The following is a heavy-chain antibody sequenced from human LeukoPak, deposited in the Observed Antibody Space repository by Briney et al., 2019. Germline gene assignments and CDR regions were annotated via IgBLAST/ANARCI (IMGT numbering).Heavy chain of an antibody. CDR3: ARGQAIAARAYYYYGMDV. D-gene: IGHD6-6*01. Sequence: RASVKVSCKASGGTFSSCAISWVRQAPGQGLEWMGGIIPIFGTANYAQKFQGRVTITADESTSTAYMELSSLRSEDTAVYYCARGQAIAARAYYYYGMDVWGQGTTVTVSS. CDR1: GGTFSSCA. J-gene: IGHJ6*02. CDR2: IIPIFGTA. V-gene: IGHV1-69*13.